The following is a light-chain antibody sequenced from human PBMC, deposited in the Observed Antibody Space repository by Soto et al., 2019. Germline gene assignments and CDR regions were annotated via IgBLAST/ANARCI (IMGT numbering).Light chain of an antibody. J-gene: IGKJ1*01. Sequence: DIQMTQSPSTLSASVGDRVTITCRASQTISSWLAWYQQKPGKAPKLLIYKASTLESGVPSRFSGSGSGTDFTLTVTSLQPEDFATYYCQQYSYYATFGQWTKVEIK. V-gene: IGKV1-5*03. CDR3: QQYSYYAT. CDR2: KAS. CDR1: QTISSW.